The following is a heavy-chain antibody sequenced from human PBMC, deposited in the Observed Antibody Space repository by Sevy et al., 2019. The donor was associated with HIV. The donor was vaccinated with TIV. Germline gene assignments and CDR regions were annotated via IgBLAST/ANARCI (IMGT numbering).Heavy chain of an antibody. CDR3: ASKRGYNHGPFDY. J-gene: IGHJ4*02. CDR2: IHYTGGT. V-gene: IGHV4-30-4*02. CDR1: GGSISNSDSY. Sequence: SETLSLTCTVSGGSISNSDSYWSWIHQPPGKGLEWIGYIHYTGGTYYNPFLKSRVAMSVDTPEKQFSLKLSSMTEADTAVYYCASKRGYNHGPFDYWGQGTLVTVSS. D-gene: IGHD5-12*01.